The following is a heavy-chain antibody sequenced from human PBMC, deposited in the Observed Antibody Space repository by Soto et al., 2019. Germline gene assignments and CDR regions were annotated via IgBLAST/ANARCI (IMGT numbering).Heavy chain of an antibody. CDR1: GGSFSGYY. CDR3: ARGPRAITGTISRFDP. CDR2: INHSGST. J-gene: IGHJ5*02. Sequence: SETLSLTCAVCGGSFSGYYWSWIRQPPGKGLEWIGEINHSGSTNYNPSLKSRVTISVDTSKNQFSLKLSSVTAADTAVYYCARGPRAITGTISRFDPWGQGTLVTVSS. V-gene: IGHV4-34*01. D-gene: IGHD1-7*01.